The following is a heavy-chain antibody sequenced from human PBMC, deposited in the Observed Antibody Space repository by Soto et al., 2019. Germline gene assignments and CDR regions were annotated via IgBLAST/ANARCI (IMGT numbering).Heavy chain of an antibody. D-gene: IGHD1-20*01. CDR2: IYHIGST. CDR3: ASKPYNWNTWMIY. Sequence: QVHLRESGPRLVKPSGTLSLTCAVSGISVSSTQWWTWVRQAPGKGLEWLGEIYHIGSTRYNPSLKSRVTISVDKSNNHFSLNLRSGSAADTAVYYCASKPYNWNTWMIYWGPGILVNVSS. V-gene: IGHV4-4*02. J-gene: IGHJ4*02. CDR1: GISVSSTQW.